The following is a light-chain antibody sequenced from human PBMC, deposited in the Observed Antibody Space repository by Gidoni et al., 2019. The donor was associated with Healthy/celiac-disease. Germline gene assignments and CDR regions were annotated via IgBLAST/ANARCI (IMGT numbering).Light chain of an antibody. Sequence: QSALTQPASVSGSPGQSITISCTGTSSDVGGYNYVSWYQQHPGKAPKLMIYDVSNRPSGVSNRFSGSKSGNTASLTISGLQAEDEADYYCSSYTSRNTLYVFGTGTKVTV. CDR1: SSDVGGYNY. CDR3: SSYTSRNTLYV. J-gene: IGLJ1*01. CDR2: DVS. V-gene: IGLV2-14*03.